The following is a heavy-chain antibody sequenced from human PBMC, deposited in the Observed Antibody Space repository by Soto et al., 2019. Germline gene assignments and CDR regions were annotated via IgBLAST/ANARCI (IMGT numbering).Heavy chain of an antibody. CDR2: INHSGST. V-gene: IGHV4-34*01. CDR3: ARRYSSSSRGMDV. CDR1: GGSFSGYY. Sequence: PSETLSLTCAVYGGSFSGYYWSWIRQPPGKGLEWIGEINHSGSTNYNPSLESRVTISVDTSKNQFSLKLSSVTAADTAVYYCARRYSSSSRGMDVWGQGTTVTVSS. D-gene: IGHD6-6*01. J-gene: IGHJ6*02.